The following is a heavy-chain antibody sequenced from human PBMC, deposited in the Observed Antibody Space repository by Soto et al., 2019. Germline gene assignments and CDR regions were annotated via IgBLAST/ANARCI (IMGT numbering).Heavy chain of an antibody. CDR1: GFTFSSYS. J-gene: IGHJ1*01. D-gene: IGHD2-8*01. Sequence: EVQLVESGGGLVKPGGSLRLSCAASGFTFSSYSMNWVRQAPGKGLEWVSSISSSSSYIYYADSVKGRFTISRDNAKNSRYLQMNSRTCEDTAVYYCARAARGVSLLLGWGQGTLVTVSS. CDR3: ARAARGVSLLLG. V-gene: IGHV3-21*01. CDR2: ISSSSSYI.